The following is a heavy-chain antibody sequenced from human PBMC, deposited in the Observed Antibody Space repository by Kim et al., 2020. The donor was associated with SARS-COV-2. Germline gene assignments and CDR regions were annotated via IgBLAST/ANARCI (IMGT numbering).Heavy chain of an antibody. CDR1: GFTFSSYA. D-gene: IGHD6-19*01. V-gene: IGHV3-30*04. J-gene: IGHJ4*02. Sequence: GGSLRLSCAASGFTFSSYAMHWVRQAPGKGLEWVAVISYDGSNKYYADSVKGRFTISRDNSKNTLYLQMNSLRAEDTAVYYCARDARWLAFFYWGQGTLVTVSS. CDR3: ARDARWLAFFY. CDR2: ISYDGSNK.